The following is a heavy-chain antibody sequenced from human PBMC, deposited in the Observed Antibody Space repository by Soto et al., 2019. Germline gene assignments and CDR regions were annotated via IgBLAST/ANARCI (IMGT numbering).Heavy chain of an antibody. Sequence: PSETLSLTCTVSGGSTNNNRYYWTRALQPPGKGLGWIGGIYYSGTTSYHPPLKSRVTISLDTSENQFSLNLNSVTASDTAMYYCARQYPLDGPGTNNPFDYWGQGTLVTVSS. D-gene: IGHD3-10*01. CDR3: ARQYPLDGPGTNNPFDY. CDR2: IYYSGTT. J-gene: IGHJ4*02. CDR1: GGSTNNNRYY. V-gene: IGHV4-39*01.